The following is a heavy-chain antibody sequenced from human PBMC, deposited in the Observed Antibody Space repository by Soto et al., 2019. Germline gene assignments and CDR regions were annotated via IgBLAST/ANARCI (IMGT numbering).Heavy chain of an antibody. Sequence: PGGSLRLSCAASGFTFSSYSMNWVRQAPGKGLEWVSFISSSSSTIYYADSVEGRFTISRDNSNNMLYLQMNSLRAEDTAVYYCVREKVTMIVGFYYFDYWGQGTRVTVSS. CDR3: VREKVTMIVGFYYFDY. CDR2: ISSSSSTI. D-gene: IGHD3-22*01. CDR1: GFTFSSYS. J-gene: IGHJ4*02. V-gene: IGHV3-48*01.